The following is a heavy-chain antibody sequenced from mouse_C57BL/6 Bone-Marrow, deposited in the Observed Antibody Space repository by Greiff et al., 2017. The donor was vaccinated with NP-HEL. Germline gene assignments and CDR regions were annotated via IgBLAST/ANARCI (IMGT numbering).Heavy chain of an antibody. CDR3: TREAYGNLPWFAY. CDR1: GYTFTDYE. D-gene: IGHD2-1*01. Sequence: QVHVKQSGAELVRPGASVTLSCKASGYTFTDYEMHWVKQTPVHGLEWIGAIDPETGGTAYNQKFKGKAILTADKSSSTAYMELRSLTSEDSAVYYCTREAYGNLPWFAYWGQGTLVTVSA. J-gene: IGHJ3*01. V-gene: IGHV1-15*01. CDR2: IDPETGGT.